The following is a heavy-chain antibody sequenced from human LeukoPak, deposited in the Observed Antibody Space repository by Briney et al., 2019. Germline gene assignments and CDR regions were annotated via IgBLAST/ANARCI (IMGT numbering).Heavy chain of an antibody. Sequence: PGGSLRLSCAVSGFTFSTYGVYWVRQAPGKGLEWVSSNSGGSSYYADSVKGRFTISRDTPKNTLYLQMNSLRAEDTAVYYCAKDLGSSGWYIDYWGQGTLVTVSS. D-gene: IGHD6-19*01. CDR3: AKDLGSSGWYIDY. CDR1: GFTFSTYG. CDR2: NSGGSS. J-gene: IGHJ4*02. V-gene: IGHV3-23*01.